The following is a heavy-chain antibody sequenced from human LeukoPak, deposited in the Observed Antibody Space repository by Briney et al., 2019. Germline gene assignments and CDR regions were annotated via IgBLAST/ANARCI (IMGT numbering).Heavy chain of an antibody. Sequence: PGGSLRLSCAASGFTFSSYEMSWVRQAPGKGLEWVSAISASGGGTYYADSVKGRFTISRDTSKNTLYLQMNSLRAEDTAVYYCAPLAATSDYWGQGTLVTVSS. CDR1: GFTFSSYE. J-gene: IGHJ4*02. CDR2: ISASGGGT. V-gene: IGHV3-23*01. CDR3: APLAATSDY. D-gene: IGHD6-25*01.